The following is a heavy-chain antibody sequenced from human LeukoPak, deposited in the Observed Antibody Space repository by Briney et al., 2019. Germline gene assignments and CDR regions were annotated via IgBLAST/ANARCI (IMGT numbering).Heavy chain of an antibody. CDR2: IWPGDSDT. V-gene: IGHV5-51*01. D-gene: IGHD1-26*01. J-gene: IGHJ5*02. Sequence: GESLKISCKISGYDFTTYWIGWVRQMPGKGLEYMGIIWPGDSDTRYSPSFQGQVTISADKTISTVYLQWSSLKVSDTAIYYCARRGRGDWFDPWGQGTLVTVSS. CDR3: ARRGRGDWFDP. CDR1: GYDFTTYW.